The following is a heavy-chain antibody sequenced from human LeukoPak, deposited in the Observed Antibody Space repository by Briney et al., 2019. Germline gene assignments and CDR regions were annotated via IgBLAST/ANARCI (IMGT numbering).Heavy chain of an antibody. V-gene: IGHV3-23*01. CDR3: AKGIRWAPHFDY. CDR2: ISDSGGRT. CDR1: GFTFSSYA. J-gene: IGHJ4*02. Sequence: GGSLRPSCAASGFTFSSYAMSWVRQAPGKGLEWVSVISDSGGRTNYADSVKGRFTISRDNPKNTLFLQMNSLRAEDTAVYYCAKGIRWAPHFDYWGQGTLVTVSS. D-gene: IGHD4-23*01.